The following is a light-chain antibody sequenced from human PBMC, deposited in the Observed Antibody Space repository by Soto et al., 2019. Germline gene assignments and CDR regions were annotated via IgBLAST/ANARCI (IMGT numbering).Light chain of an antibody. CDR2: EVS. V-gene: IGLV2-14*01. CDR1: SSDVGGYNY. J-gene: IGLJ1*01. CDR3: SSYTITSTLV. Sequence: QSVLTQPASVSGSPGQTITISCTGTSSDVGGYNYVSWYQEHPGKAPKLMIYEVSNRPSGVSNRFSGSKSGNRASLTISGLRAEDEGDYYCSSYTITSTLVFGTGTKLTVL.